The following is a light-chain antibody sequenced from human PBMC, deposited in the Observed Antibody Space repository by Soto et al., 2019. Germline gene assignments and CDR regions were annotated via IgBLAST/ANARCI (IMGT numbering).Light chain of an antibody. V-gene: IGKV3-20*01. CDR2: GAS. Sequence: EIVLTQSPGTLFLSPGERATLSCRASQSVSSSYLAWYQQKPGQAPRLLIYGASSRATGIPDRFSGSGSGTDFTLTISRLEPEDFAVYYCQQYGSSPLTFGPGTKVDIK. CDR3: QQYGSSPLT. CDR1: QSVSSSY. J-gene: IGKJ3*01.